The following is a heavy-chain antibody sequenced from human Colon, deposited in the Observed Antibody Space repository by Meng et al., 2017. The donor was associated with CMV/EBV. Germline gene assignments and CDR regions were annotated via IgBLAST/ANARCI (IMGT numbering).Heavy chain of an antibody. Sequence: GGSLRLSCGASGFTFNNYAMSWVRQAPGKGLEWVSTISSSSTYIFYAESVKGRFTISRDNAKNSLYLQMSSLRAEDTAVYYCARTLGHCNSTSCPDAFDVWGQGTMVTVSS. CDR2: ISSSSTYI. CDR1: GFTFNNYA. CDR3: ARTLGHCNSTSCPDAFDV. V-gene: IGHV3-21*01. D-gene: IGHD2-2*01. J-gene: IGHJ3*01.